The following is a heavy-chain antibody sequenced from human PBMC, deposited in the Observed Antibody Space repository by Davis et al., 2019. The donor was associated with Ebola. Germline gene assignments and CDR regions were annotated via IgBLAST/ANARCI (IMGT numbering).Heavy chain of an antibody. D-gene: IGHD3-16*01. CDR2: IYYSGST. J-gene: IGHJ6*03. V-gene: IGHV4-59*01. Sequence: PSETLSLTCTVSGGSISNYYWSWIRQPPGKGLEFIGYIYYSGSTNYNPSLKSRVTISVDTSKNQFYLKLASVTAADTAVYYCARARRSLFGAPYYMDVWGQGTTVTVSS. CDR1: GGSISNYY. CDR3: ARARRSLFGAPYYMDV.